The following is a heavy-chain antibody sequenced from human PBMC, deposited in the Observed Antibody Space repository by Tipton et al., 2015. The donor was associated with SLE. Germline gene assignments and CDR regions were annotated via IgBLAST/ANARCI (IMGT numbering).Heavy chain of an antibody. V-gene: IGHV4-4*07. D-gene: IGHD4-17*01. Sequence: TLSLTCTVSGGPISNYYWGWIRQPPGKGLEWIGRLYGSGVTKYNPSLKSRVTMSVDTSKNQFSLKLRSVTAADTAVYYCATLSGDYVHFFDSWGQGTLVTVSS. CDR2: LYGSGVT. CDR3: ATLSGDYVHFFDS. J-gene: IGHJ5*01. CDR1: GGPISNYY.